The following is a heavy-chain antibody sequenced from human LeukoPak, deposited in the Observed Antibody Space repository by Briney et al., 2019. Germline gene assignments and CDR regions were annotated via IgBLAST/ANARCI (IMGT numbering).Heavy chain of an antibody. D-gene: IGHD5-18*01. Sequence: GGSLRLSCAASGFTFSTYSMNWVRQAPGKGLEWVSSISSSSRYIYSADSVKGRFTISRDNAKNSLYLQMNSLRVEDTAVYYCAGKNEYSYGSALDYWAREPWSPSPQ. CDR2: ISSSSRYI. CDR3: AGKNEYSYGSALDY. J-gene: IGHJ4*02. CDR1: GFTFSTYS. V-gene: IGHV3-21*01.